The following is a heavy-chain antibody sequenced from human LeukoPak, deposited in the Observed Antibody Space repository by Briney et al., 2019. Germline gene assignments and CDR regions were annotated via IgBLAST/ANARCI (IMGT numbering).Heavy chain of an antibody. CDR2: INHSGST. CDR1: GGSFSGYY. Sequence: SETLSLTCAVYGGSFSGYYWSWIRQPPGKGLEWIGEINHSGSTNYNPSLKSRVTMSVDTSKNQFSLRLSSVSAADTAVYFCAREGTSGGLNWLDPWGQGTLVTVSS. V-gene: IGHV4-34*01. D-gene: IGHD3-10*01. CDR3: AREGTSGGLNWLDP. J-gene: IGHJ5*02.